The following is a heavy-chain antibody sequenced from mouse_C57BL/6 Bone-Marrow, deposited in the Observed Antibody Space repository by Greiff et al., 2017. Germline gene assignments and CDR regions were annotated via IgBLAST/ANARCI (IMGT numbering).Heavy chain of an antibody. CDR3: ARSDRRGAMDY. Sequence: VKLQESGAELARPGASVKLSCKASGYTFTSYGISWVKQRTGQGLEWIGEIYPRSGNTYYNEKFKGKATLTADKSSSTAYMELRSLTSEDSAVYFCARSDRRGAMDYWGQGTSVTVSS. V-gene: IGHV1-81*01. CDR2: IYPRSGNT. CDR1: GYTFTSYG. J-gene: IGHJ4*01.